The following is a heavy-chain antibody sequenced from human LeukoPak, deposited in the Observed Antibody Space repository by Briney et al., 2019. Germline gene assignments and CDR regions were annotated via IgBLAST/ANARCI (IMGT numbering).Heavy chain of an antibody. CDR1: GFTFSDYY. D-gene: IGHD2-15*01. V-gene: IGHV3-11*06. J-gene: IGHJ4*02. Sequence: PGGSLRLSCAASGFTFSDYYMSWIRQAPGKGLEWVSYISSSSSYTNYADSVKGRFTISRDNAKNSLYLQMNSLRAEDTAVYYCARRHCSGSSCYFDYWGQGTLVTVSS. CDR3: ARRHCSGSSCYFDY. CDR2: ISSSSSYT.